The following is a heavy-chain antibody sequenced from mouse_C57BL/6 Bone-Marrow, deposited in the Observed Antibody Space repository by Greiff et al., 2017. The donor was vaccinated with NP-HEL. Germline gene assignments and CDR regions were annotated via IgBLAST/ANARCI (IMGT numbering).Heavy chain of an antibody. Sequence: QVHVKQSGAELVRPGASVTLSCKASGYTFTDYEMHWVKQTPVHGLEWIGAIDPETGGTAYNQKFKGKAILTADKSSSTAYMELRSLTSADSAVYYCTRINGNYNAMDYWGQGTSVTVSS. CDR3: TRINGNYNAMDY. J-gene: IGHJ4*01. CDR1: GYTFTDYE. V-gene: IGHV1-15*01. CDR2: IDPETGGT. D-gene: IGHD2-1*01.